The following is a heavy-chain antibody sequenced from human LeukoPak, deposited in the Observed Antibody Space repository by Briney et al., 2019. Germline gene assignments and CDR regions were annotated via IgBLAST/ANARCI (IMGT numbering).Heavy chain of an antibody. V-gene: IGHV1-18*01. Sequence: ASVKLSCNASGYTFTSYGISWGRQAPGQELEWIGWISAYNGNTNYAQKLQGRVTMTTDTSTSTAYMELRSLRSDDTAVYYCARNLENMDSMIDYWGQGTLVTVSS. CDR3: ARNLENMDSMIDY. CDR2: ISAYNGNT. CDR1: GYTFTSYG. D-gene: IGHD5-24*01. J-gene: IGHJ4*02.